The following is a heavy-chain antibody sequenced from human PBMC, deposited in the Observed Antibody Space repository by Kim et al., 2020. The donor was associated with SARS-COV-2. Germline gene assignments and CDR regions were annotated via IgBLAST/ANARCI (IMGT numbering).Heavy chain of an antibody. CDR3: AKDLKMGHGSGWYYYY. J-gene: IGHJ6*01. CDR1: GITFSSYG. D-gene: IGHD6-19*01. CDR2: ISYDGSNK. Sequence: GGSLRLSCAASGITFSSYGMHWVRQAPGKGLEWVAVISYDGSNKNYADSVKGRFTISRDNSKNTLYLQMNSLRDEDTAVYYCAKDLKMGHGSGWYYYY. V-gene: IGHV3-30*18.